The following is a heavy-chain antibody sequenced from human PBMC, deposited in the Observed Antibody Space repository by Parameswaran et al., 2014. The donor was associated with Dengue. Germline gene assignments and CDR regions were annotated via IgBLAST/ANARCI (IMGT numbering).Heavy chain of an antibody. CDR2: IYYSGST. V-gene: IGHV4-59*13. Sequence: RWIRQPQEGLEWIGYIYYSGSTNYNPSLKSRVTISVDTSKNQFSLKLSSVTAADTAVYYCARDFTLRSTFGPARNYGMDVWGQGTTVTVSS. CDR3: ARDFTLRSTFGPARNYGMDV. D-gene: IGHD3-10*01. J-gene: IGHJ6*02.